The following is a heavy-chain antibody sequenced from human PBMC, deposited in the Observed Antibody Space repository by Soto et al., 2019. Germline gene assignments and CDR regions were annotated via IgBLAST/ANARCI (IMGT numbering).Heavy chain of an antibody. V-gene: IGHV1-2*02. CDR2: INPNSGGT. CDR1: GYTFTGYY. Sequence: GASVKVSCNASGYTFTGYYMHWVRQAPGQGLEWMGWINPNSGGTNYAQKFQGRGTMTRDTSISTAYMELSRLRSDDTAVYYCARDRLKHQEVWYFWGQGTMVTVSS. CDR3: ARDRLKHQEVWYF. J-gene: IGHJ1*01. D-gene: IGHD2-8*01.